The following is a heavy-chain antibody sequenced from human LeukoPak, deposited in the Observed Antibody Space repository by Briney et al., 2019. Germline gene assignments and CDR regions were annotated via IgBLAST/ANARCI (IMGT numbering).Heavy chain of an antibody. CDR2: IYYSGST. V-gene: IGHV4-59*01. CDR3: ARSPTRGYFDL. Sequence: TLSLTCTVSGGSISSYYWSWIRQPPGKGLEWIGYIYYSGSTNYNPSLKSRVTISVDTSKNQFSLKLSSVTAADTAMYYCARSPTRGYFDLWGRGTLVSVSS. D-gene: IGHD4-17*01. CDR1: GGSISSYY. J-gene: IGHJ2*01.